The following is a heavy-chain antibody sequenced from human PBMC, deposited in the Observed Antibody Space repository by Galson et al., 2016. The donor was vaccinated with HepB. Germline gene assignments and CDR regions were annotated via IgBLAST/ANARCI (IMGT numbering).Heavy chain of an antibody. J-gene: IGHJ5*02. Sequence: QSGAEVKKPGESLRISCQGSGYSFDSYWISWVRQMPGKGLEWMGTIDPSDSHTNYTPSFQGHVTISVDKSISTAYLQWSSVKASDTAIYYCARFTRMVGGTLSWLVPGGQGTLVTVSS. D-gene: IGHD3-10*01. CDR2: IDPSDSHT. CDR3: ARFTRMVGGTLSWLVP. V-gene: IGHV5-10-1*01. CDR1: GYSFDSYW.